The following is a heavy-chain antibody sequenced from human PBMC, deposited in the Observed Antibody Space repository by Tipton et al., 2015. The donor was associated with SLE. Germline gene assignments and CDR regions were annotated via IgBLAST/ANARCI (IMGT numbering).Heavy chain of an antibody. CDR2: INGYNGNT. Sequence: QLVQSGAEVKKPGASVRVSCKASGFTFTNYAFIWVRQAPGQGLEWMGWINGYNGNTNYAQRVQGRVTMTTDTSTGTAYMELRSLRSDDTAVYYCARVVVVINDAFDIWGQGTMVTVSS. V-gene: IGHV1-18*01. CDR1: GFTFTNYA. J-gene: IGHJ3*02. D-gene: IGHD3-22*01. CDR3: ARVVVVINDAFDI.